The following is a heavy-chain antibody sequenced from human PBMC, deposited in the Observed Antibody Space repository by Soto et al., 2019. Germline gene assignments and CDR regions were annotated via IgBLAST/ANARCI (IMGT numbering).Heavy chain of an antibody. J-gene: IGHJ3*02. V-gene: IGHV3-23*01. Sequence: PGGSLRLSCAASGFTFSNYAMTWVRQAPGKGLECVSTISNTGGSTYYADSVKGRFTISRDNSKNMLFLQVNSLRADDTALYYCAKDHFPGNGIYDAFDIWGQGTMVTVSS. CDR2: ISNTGGST. CDR3: AKDHFPGNGIYDAFDI. CDR1: GFTFSNYA. D-gene: IGHD1-20*01.